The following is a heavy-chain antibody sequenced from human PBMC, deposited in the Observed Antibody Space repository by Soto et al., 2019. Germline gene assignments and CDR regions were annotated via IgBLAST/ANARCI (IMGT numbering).Heavy chain of an antibody. V-gene: IGHV6-1*01. CDR3: AKEGMPPPSLLLMAVPAGGYYYLDV. J-gene: IGHJ6*03. Sequence: SQTLSLTCAISGDSVSSNSAAWNWIRQSPSRGLEWLGRTYYRSKWYNDYAVSVKSRITINPDTSKNQFSLQLNSVTPEDTAWDYCAKEGMPPPSLLLMAVPAGGYYYLDVWAKGTPVTVSS. CDR1: GDSVSSNSAA. D-gene: IGHD6-19*01. CDR2: TYYRSKWYN.